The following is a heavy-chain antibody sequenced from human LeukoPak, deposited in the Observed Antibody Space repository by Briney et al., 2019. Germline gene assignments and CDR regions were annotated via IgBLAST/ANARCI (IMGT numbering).Heavy chain of an antibody. CDR2: ISYDGTNK. CDR3: AKGAMAVTPRARTTYYFDF. Sequence: GGSLRLSCAASGFTFFSHGMHWVRQAPGKGLEWVAVISYDGTNKNYVDSVKGRFIISRDNSKNTLHLQMNSLRAEDTAIYYCAKGAMAVTPRARTTYYFDFWGQGTLVTVSS. D-gene: IGHD2-21*02. CDR1: GFTFFSHG. J-gene: IGHJ4*02. V-gene: IGHV3-30*18.